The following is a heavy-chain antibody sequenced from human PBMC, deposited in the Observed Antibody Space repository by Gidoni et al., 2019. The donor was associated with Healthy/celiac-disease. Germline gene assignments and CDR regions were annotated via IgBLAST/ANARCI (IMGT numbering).Heavy chain of an antibody. CDR2: INPNSGGT. D-gene: IGHD3-22*01. CDR1: GYTFTGYY. V-gene: IGHV1-2*04. Sequence: QVQLVQSGAEVKKPGASVKVSCKASGYTFTGYYLHWVRRAPGQGLEWMGWINPNSGGTNYAQKFQGWVTMTRDTSISTAYMELSRLRSDDTAVYYCARVPTWYYYDSSGPPETTGAFDIWGQGTMVTVSS. J-gene: IGHJ3*02. CDR3: ARVPTWYYYDSSGPPETTGAFDI.